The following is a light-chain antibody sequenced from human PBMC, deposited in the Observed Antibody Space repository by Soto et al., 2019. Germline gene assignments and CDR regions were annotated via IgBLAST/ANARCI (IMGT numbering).Light chain of an antibody. CDR2: EAS. CDR1: QSISSW. CDR3: QQYNSYWT. Sequence: DIQMTQSPSTLSASVGDRVTITCRASQSISSWLAWYQQKPGKAPKLLIYEASSLESGVPSRFSGSGSGTESTLTISSLQPDDFANYYCQQYNSYWTFGQGTKVEIK. J-gene: IGKJ1*01. V-gene: IGKV1-5*03.